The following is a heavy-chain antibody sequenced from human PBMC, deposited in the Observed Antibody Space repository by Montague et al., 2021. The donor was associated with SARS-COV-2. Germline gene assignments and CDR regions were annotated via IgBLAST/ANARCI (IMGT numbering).Heavy chain of an antibody. CDR2: ISQSGNT. CDR1: GGSFSRYY. CDR3: ARLGDGIVPSPILGLGPYYSFYYMDV. J-gene: IGHJ6*03. V-gene: IGHV4-34*01. Sequence: SETLSLTCAVSGGSFSRYYWSWIRQPPGKGLEWIGEISQSGNTKYNPSLQSRVSISLDMSRNQFSLKVSSVTAADTAIYYCARLGDGIVPSPILGLGPYYSFYYMDVWGKGTTVTVSS. D-gene: IGHD2-2*02.